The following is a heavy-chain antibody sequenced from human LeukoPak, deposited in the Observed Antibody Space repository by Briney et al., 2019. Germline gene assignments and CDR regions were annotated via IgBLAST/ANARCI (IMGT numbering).Heavy chain of an antibody. J-gene: IGHJ4*02. CDR3: ATGTRGGSWYGTTTTFDY. Sequence: ASVKVSCKVSGYTLTELSMHWVRQAPGKGLEWMGGFDPEDGETIYAQKFQGRVTMTEDTSTDTAYMELSSLRSEDTAVYYCATGTRGGSWYGTTTTFDYWGQGTLVTASS. D-gene: IGHD6-13*01. V-gene: IGHV1-24*01. CDR2: FDPEDGET. CDR1: GYTLTELS.